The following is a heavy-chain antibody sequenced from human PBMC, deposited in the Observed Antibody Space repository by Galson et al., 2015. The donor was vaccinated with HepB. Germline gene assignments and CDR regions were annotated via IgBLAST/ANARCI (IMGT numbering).Heavy chain of an antibody. V-gene: IGHV4-39*07. J-gene: IGHJ4*02. CDR3: ARESSSSSAY. Sequence: SENLSLTCTVSGGSISSSSFHWGWVRQPPGKGLEWIGSIYYSGTTYYKPSLKSRVTISIDTSKNQFSLKLSSVTAADTAVYYCARESSSSSAYWGQGTLVTVSS. CDR2: IYYSGTT. CDR1: GGSISSSSFH. D-gene: IGHD6-6*01.